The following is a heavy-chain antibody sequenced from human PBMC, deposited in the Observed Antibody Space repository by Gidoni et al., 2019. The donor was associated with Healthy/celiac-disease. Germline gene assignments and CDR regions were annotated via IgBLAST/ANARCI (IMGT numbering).Heavy chain of an antibody. CDR1: GFTFSSYG. V-gene: IGHV3-30*18. D-gene: IGHD6-19*01. CDR2: ISYDGSNK. CDR3: AKDRVAVAGTYFFDY. J-gene: IGHJ4*02. Sequence: QVQLVESGGGVVQPGRSLRLSCAASGFTFSSYGMPWVRQAPGKGLEWGAVISYDGSNKYYADSVKGRFTISRDNSKNTLYLQMNSLRAEDTAVYYCAKDRVAVAGTYFFDYWGQGTLVTVSS.